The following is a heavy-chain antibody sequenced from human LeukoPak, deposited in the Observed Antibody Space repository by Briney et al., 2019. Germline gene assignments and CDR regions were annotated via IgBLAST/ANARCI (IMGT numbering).Heavy chain of an antibody. CDR1: GYTFTGYY. J-gene: IGHJ4*02. V-gene: IGHV1-2*02. CDR2: INPNSGGT. CDR3: ARFGPPITGITD. D-gene: IGHD1-7*01. Sequence: ASVNVSCKASGYTFTGYYMHWVRQAPGQGLEWMGWINPNSGGTNYAQKFQGRVTMTRETYISTAYMELSRLSSDDTAVDYCARFGPPITGITDWGQGTLVTVSS.